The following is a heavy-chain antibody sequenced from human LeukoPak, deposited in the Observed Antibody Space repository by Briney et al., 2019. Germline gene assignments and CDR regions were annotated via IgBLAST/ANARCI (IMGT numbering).Heavy chain of an antibody. CDR3: ARFSYDILTGYYYFDY. J-gene: IGHJ4*02. V-gene: IGHV1-46*01. Sequence: GASVKVSCRASGYTFTSYYMHWVRQAPGQGLEWMGIINPSGGSTSYAQKFQGRVTMTRDTSTSTVYMELSSLRSEDTAVYYCARFSYDILTGYYYFDYWGQGTLVTVSS. CDR2: INPSGGST. CDR1: GYTFTSYY. D-gene: IGHD3-9*01.